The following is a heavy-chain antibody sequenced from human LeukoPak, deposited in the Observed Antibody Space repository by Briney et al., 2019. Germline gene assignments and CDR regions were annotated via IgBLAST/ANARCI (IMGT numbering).Heavy chain of an antibody. J-gene: IGHJ3*02. D-gene: IGHD3-16*01. CDR2: IYSSGST. V-gene: IGHV4-4*07. Sequence: SETLSLTCIVSGGSISSYFWSWIRQPAGKGLEWIGRIYSSGSTNYNTSLKSRVTMSVDTSMNQFSLKLSSVTAADTAVYYCARAQAGGAFDIWGQGTMVTVSS. CDR1: GGSISSYF. CDR3: ARAQAGGAFDI.